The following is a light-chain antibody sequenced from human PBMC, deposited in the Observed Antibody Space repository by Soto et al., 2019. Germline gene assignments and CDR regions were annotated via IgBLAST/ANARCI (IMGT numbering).Light chain of an antibody. J-gene: IGKJ2*02. CDR2: DAS. CDR1: QGISSA. V-gene: IGKV1-13*02. CDR3: QQFNSYPRT. Sequence: AIQLTKSPSSLSASVGDRVTITCRASQGISSALAWYQQKPGKAPKLLIYDASSLESGVPSRFSGSGSGTDFTLTISSLQPEDFATHYCQQFNSYPRTFGQGTKLEIK.